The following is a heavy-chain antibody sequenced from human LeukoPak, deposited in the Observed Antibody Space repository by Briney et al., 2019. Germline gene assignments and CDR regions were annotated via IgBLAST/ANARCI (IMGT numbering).Heavy chain of an antibody. CDR3: ARADDYDFWSGYSFDS. CDR2: INSDGGST. D-gene: IGHD3-3*01. CDR1: GFTFSSYW. V-gene: IGHV3-74*01. J-gene: IGHJ4*02. Sequence: GGSLRLSCAASGFTFSSYWMHWVRQAPGKGLVWVSLINSDGGSTTYADSVKGRFTISRDNAKNTLYQQMNSLRAEDTAVYYCARADDYDFWSGYSFDSWGQGTLVTVSS.